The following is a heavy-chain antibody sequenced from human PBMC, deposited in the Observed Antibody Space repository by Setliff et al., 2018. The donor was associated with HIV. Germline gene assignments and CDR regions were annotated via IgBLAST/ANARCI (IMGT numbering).Heavy chain of an antibody. CDR3: ARVGGSPPYYYYYMDV. CDR1: GGSFSAYY. D-gene: IGHD3-16*01. CDR2: INHSGST. Sequence: PSETLSLTCAVSGGSFSAYYWGWIRQPPGKGLEWIGEINHSGSTNYNPSLKSRVTISVDTSKNQFSLKLSSVTAADTAVYYCARVGGSPPYYYYYMDVWGTGTTVTVSS. V-gene: IGHV4-34*01. J-gene: IGHJ6*03.